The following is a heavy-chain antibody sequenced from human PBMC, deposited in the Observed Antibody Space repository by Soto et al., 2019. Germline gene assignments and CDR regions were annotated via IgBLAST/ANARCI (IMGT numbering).Heavy chain of an antibody. CDR3: AREDCISTSCYRTWFDP. CDR1: GGTFSSYA. V-gene: IGHV1-69*13. D-gene: IGHD2-2*01. Sequence: SVKVSCKASGGTFSSYAISWVRQAPGQGLEWMGGIIPIFGTANYAQKFQGRVTITADESTSTAYMELSSLRSEDTAVYYCAREDCISTSCYRTWFDPWGQGTLVTVSS. J-gene: IGHJ5*02. CDR2: IIPIFGTA.